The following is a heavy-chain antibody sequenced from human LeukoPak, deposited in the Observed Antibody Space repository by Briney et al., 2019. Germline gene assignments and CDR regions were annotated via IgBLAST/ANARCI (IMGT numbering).Heavy chain of an antibody. CDR1: GFTFSSYS. D-gene: IGHD2-15*01. CDR2: ISSSSSYI. Sequence: GGSLRLSCAASGFTFSSYSMNWVRQAPGKGLEWVSSISSSSSYIYYADSVKGRFTISRDNAKNSLYLKMNSLRAEDTAVYYCARDCGGSCYSFRAFDIWGQGTMVTVPS. CDR3: ARDCGGSCYSFRAFDI. J-gene: IGHJ3*02. V-gene: IGHV3-21*01.